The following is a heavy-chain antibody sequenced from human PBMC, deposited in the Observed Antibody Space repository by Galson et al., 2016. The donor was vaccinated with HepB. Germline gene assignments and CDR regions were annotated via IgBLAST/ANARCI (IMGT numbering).Heavy chain of an antibody. CDR3: AKDFKDGTYYLDY. V-gene: IGHV3-23*01. CDR1: GFSFSTCA. D-gene: IGHD5-24*01. CDR2: ISGSGAAT. J-gene: IGHJ4*02. Sequence: SLRLSCAASGFSFSTCAMTWVRQAPGKGLEWVAAISGSGAATYYADSVQGRFSISRDNAKNTLDLQMNSLRVEDTAVYCCAKDFKDGTYYLDYWGQGTLVTVTA.